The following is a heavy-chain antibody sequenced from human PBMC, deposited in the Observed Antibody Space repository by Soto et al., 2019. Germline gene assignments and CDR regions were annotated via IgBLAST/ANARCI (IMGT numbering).Heavy chain of an antibody. V-gene: IGHV4-39*01. J-gene: IGHJ3*02. CDR1: GGSISSSSYY. D-gene: IGHD3-10*01. Sequence: QLQLQESGPGLVKPSETLSLTCTVSGGSISSSSYYWGWIRQPPGKGLEWIGSIYYSGSTYYNPSLKSRVTISVDTSKNQFALKLSSVTAADTAVYYCARLRKPNAFDIWGQGTMVTVSS. CDR2: IYYSGST. CDR3: ARLRKPNAFDI.